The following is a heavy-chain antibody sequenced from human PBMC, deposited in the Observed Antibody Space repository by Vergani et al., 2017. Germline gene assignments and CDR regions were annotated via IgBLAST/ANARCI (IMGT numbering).Heavy chain of an antibody. V-gene: IGHV3-7*01. CDR3: ARDQRYDILTGFSPYNYYGMDV. J-gene: IGHJ6*02. Sequence: EVQLVESGGGLVQPGGSLRLSCAASGFTFSSYWMSWVRQAPGKGLEWVANIKQDGSEKYYVESVKGRFTITRDNAKNSLYLQMNSLRAEDTAVYYCARDQRYDILTGFSPYNYYGMDVWGQGTTVTVSS. CDR1: GFTFSSYW. D-gene: IGHD3-9*01. CDR2: IKQDGSEK.